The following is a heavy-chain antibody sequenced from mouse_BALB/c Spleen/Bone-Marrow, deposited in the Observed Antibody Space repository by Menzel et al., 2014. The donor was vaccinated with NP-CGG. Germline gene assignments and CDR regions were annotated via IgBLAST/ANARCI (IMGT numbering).Heavy chain of an antibody. V-gene: IGHV5-17*02. CDR1: GFTFXSFG. CDR3: ARGGNYAWFAY. CDR2: ISSGSSTI. J-gene: IGHJ3*01. D-gene: IGHD2-1*01. Sequence: EVMLVESGGGLVQPGGSRKLSCAASGFTFXSFGMHCVRQAPEKGLGWVAYISSGSSTIYYADTVKGRFTISRDNPKNTLFLQMTSLRSEDTAMYYCARGGNYAWFAYWGQGTLVTVSA.